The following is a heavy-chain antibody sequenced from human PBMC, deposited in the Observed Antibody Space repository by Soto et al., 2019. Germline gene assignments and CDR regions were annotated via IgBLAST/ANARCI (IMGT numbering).Heavy chain of an antibody. V-gene: IGHV4-61*03. CDR2: IFYFGSA. CDR1: GASVSSGDYY. Sequence: PSETLSLTCTVSGASVSSGDYYWTWIRQPPGKGLEWLGFIFYFGSANYNPSLKSRVSITMDTSENHFSLRLSSVTAADTAVYYCARGDRIGGNAAIDYWCHGTLVTVSS. D-gene: IGHD5-12*01. J-gene: IGHJ4*01. CDR3: ARGDRIGGNAAIDY.